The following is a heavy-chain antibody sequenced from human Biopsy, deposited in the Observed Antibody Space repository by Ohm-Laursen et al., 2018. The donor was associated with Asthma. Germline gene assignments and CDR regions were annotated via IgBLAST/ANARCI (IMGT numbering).Heavy chain of an antibody. CDR2: SKHDGSEK. Sequence: SLRLSRAASGFTFADYCLSWVRQVPGQGLEWVANSKHDGSEKNHEDTLKGRFTISRDNAKNLLFLQMNSLRAEDTAVYYCARTFHFWSPYHAEHYQLWGQGTLVTVSS. D-gene: IGHD3-3*01. CDR1: GFTFADYC. CDR3: ARTFHFWSPYHAEHYQL. V-gene: IGHV3-7*01. J-gene: IGHJ1*01.